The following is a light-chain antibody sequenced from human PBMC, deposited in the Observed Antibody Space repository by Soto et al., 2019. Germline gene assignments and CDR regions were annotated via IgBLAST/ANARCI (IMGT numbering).Light chain of an antibody. V-gene: IGKV1-9*01. Sequence: IQLTQSPSSLSASVGDRVTITCRASQGISSYLAWYQQKPGKAPKLLIYAASTLQSGVPSRFSCSGAWTDFTLTISSLQPEDFATYSCQQLNSYPLTFGGGTKVEIK. CDR2: AAS. CDR1: QGISSY. J-gene: IGKJ4*01. CDR3: QQLNSYPLT.